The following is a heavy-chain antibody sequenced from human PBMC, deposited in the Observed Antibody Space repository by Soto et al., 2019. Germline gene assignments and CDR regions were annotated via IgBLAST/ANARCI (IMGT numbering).Heavy chain of an antibody. CDR1: GGTFGTYT. CDR2: IIPYLDIT. J-gene: IGHJ4*02. D-gene: IGHD1-1*01. Sequence: QVQLVQSGAEVKKPGSSVKVSCKASGGTFGTYTISWVRQAPGQGLEWMGRIIPYLDITDYAQKFQGRFTIAADKSTTTAYMELNRLRSEDTAVYFCARGTTYWGQGTLVTVSS. CDR3: ARGTTY. V-gene: IGHV1-69*02.